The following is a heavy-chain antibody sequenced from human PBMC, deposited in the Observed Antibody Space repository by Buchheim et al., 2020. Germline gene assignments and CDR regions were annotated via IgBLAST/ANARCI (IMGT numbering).Heavy chain of an antibody. D-gene: IGHD5-24*01. CDR1: GGSVSSGSYY. Sequence: QVQLQESGPGLVKPSETLSLTCSVSGGSVSSGSYYWSWVRQPPGKGLEWVGYIFQSGSDYSVTANYNPSLQRRVSISIDTSKKHFALNLRSVTAADTAVYYCARQGEDGSYFDFWSQGTL. CDR2: IFQSGSDYSVTA. CDR3: ARQGEDGSYFDF. V-gene: IGHV4-61*03. J-gene: IGHJ4*02.